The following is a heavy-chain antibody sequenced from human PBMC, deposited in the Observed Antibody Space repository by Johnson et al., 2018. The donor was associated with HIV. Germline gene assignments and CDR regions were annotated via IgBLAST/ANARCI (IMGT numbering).Heavy chain of an antibody. Sequence: QVQLVESGGGLVQPGGSLRLSCAASGFTFSSYWMHWVRQAPGKGLVWVAVISYDGSNKYYADSVKGRFTISRDNSKNTLYLQMNSLRAEDTAVYYCARDRAEYSTWLDAFDIWGQGTMVTVSS. CDR3: ARDRAEYSTWLDAFDI. D-gene: IGHD6-6*01. CDR1: GFTFSSYW. V-gene: IGHV3-30-3*01. CDR2: ISYDGSNK. J-gene: IGHJ3*02.